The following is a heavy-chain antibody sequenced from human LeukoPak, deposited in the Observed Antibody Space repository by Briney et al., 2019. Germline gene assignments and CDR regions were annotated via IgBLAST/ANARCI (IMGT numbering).Heavy chain of an antibody. J-gene: IGHJ3*02. CDR1: GGSISSGSYY. V-gene: IGHV4-61*02. CDR3: AREYYYDSSGYWDDAFDI. D-gene: IGHD3-22*01. CDR2: IYTSGST. Sequence: SQTLSLTCTVSGGSISSGSYYWSWIRQPAGEGLEWIGRIYTSGSTNYNPSLKSRVTISVDTSKNQFSLKLSSVTAADTAVYYCAREYYYDSSGYWDDAFDIWGQGTMVTVSS.